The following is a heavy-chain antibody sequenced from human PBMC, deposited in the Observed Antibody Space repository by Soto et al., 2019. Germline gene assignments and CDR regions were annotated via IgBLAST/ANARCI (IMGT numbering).Heavy chain of an antibody. Sequence: GGSLRLSCAASGFTFSNAWMSWVRQAPGKGLEWVGRIKSKTDGGTTDYAAPVKGRFTISRDDSKNTLYLQMNSLKTEDTAVYYCTTRPYGDYPFDYWGQGTLVTVSS. CDR1: GFTFSNAW. D-gene: IGHD4-17*01. CDR2: IKSKTDGGTT. J-gene: IGHJ4*02. V-gene: IGHV3-15*01. CDR3: TTRPYGDYPFDY.